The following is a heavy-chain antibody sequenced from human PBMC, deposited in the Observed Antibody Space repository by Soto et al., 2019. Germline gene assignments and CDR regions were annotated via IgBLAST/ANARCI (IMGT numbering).Heavy chain of an antibody. J-gene: IGHJ4*02. CDR1: GFIFSNNG. CDR2: MSYDGSAK. CDR3: AIVRVADSPLDH. Sequence: QVQLVESGGGVVQPGRSLRLSCEGSGFIFSNNGMHWVRQAPGKGLEWVAFMSYDGSAKFLADSVKGRITISRDNSKSTLFLHMSSLRAEDTAMYYCAIVRVADSPLDHWGQGTLVTVSS. D-gene: IGHD3-10*02. V-gene: IGHV3-30*03.